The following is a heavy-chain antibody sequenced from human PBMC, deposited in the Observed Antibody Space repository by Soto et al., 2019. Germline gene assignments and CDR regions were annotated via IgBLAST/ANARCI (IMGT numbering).Heavy chain of an antibody. V-gene: IGHV1-46*01. J-gene: IGHJ6*02. CDR3: AREVGSIRGGMDV. Sequence: QVQLVQSGAEVKKPGASVKVSCKASGYTFTSYYMYWVRQAPGQGLEWMGIINPSGGSTSYAQKFQGRVTMTRDTSTSTGYMELSSLRSVDTAVYYCAREVGSIRGGMDVWGQGTTVTVSS. CDR2: INPSGGST. D-gene: IGHD3-10*01. CDR1: GYTFTSYY.